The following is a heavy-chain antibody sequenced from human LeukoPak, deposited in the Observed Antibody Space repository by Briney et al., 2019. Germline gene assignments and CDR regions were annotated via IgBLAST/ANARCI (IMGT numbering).Heavy chain of an antibody. CDR3: AKDLRENVVLPETYGHWGMDH. CDR2: ISYDGSHK. CDR1: GFSLRNYD. D-gene: IGHD3-10*01. Sequence: GGSLRLSCEASGFSLRNYDMYWVRLAPGKGLEWLALISYDGSHKYYTDSVKGRFTISRDNSKNTVFLQMDILRPEDTSVYYCAKDLRENVVLPETYGHWGMDHWGQGTTVTVSS. V-gene: IGHV3-30*18. J-gene: IGHJ6*02.